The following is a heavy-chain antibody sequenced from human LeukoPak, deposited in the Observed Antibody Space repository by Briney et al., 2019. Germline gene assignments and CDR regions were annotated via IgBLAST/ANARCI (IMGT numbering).Heavy chain of an antibody. V-gene: IGHV3-66*01. CDR3: ARVPYYDFWSGYPTPYYFDY. CDR2: IYSGGST. CDR1: GFTVSSNY. D-gene: IGHD3-3*01. J-gene: IGHJ4*02. Sequence: GGSLRLSCAASGFTVSSNYMSWVRQAPGKGLEWVSVIYSGGSTYYADSVKGRFTISGDNSKNTLYLQMNSLRAEDTAVYYCARVPYYDFWSGYPTPYYFDYWGQGTLVTVSS.